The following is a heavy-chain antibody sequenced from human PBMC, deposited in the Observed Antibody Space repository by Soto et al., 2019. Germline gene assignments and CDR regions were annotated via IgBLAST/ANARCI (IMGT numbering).Heavy chain of an antibody. J-gene: IGHJ4*02. CDR1: GFTFSSYG. Sequence: GGSLRLSCAASGFTFSSYGMHWVRQAPGKGLEWVAVIWYDGSNKYYADSVKGRFTISRDNSKNTLYLQMNSLRAEDTAVYYCARGGATYQPLDYWGQGTLVTVSS. D-gene: IGHD2-2*01. V-gene: IGHV3-33*01. CDR2: IWYDGSNK. CDR3: ARGGATYQPLDY.